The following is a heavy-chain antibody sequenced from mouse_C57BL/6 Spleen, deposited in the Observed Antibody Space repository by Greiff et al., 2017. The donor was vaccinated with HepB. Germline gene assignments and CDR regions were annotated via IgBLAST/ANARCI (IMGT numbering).Heavy chain of an antibody. J-gene: IGHJ4*01. V-gene: IGHV5-17*01. Sequence: EVKLVESGGGLVKPGGSLKLSCAASGFTFSDYGMHWVRQSPEKGLEWVAYISSGSSTVYYADTVKGRFTISRDNAKNTLFLQMTSLRSEDTAMYYWARRDYGRGPVYAMDYWGQGTSVTVSS. CDR2: ISSGSSTV. D-gene: IGHD1-1*01. CDR3: ARRDYGRGPVYAMDY. CDR1: GFTFSDYG.